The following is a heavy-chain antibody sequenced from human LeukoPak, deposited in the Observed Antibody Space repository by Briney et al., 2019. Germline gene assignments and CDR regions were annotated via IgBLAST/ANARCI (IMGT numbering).Heavy chain of an antibody. D-gene: IGHD6-19*01. CDR2: INHSGST. Sequence: SETLSLTCAVYGGSFSGYYWSWIRQPPGKGLEWIGEINHSGSTNYNPSLKSRVTISVDTSKNQFSLKLSSVTAADTAVYYCASSVIAVAGTSSDYWGQGTLVTVSS. J-gene: IGHJ4*02. CDR1: GGSFSGYY. V-gene: IGHV4-34*01. CDR3: ASSVIAVAGTSSDY.